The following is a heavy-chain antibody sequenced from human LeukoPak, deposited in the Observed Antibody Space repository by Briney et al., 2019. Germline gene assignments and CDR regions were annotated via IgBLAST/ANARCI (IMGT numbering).Heavy chain of an antibody. D-gene: IGHD4-11*01. J-gene: IGHJ6*02. Sequence: GGSLRLSCAASGFTFSSYGMHWVRQAPGKGLEWVAVIWYDGSNKYYADSVKGRFTISRDNSKNTLYLQMNGLRAEDTAVYYCARDPSGYSNSLGYYGMDVWGQETTVTVSS. CDR1: GFTFSSYG. V-gene: IGHV3-33*01. CDR2: IWYDGSNK. CDR3: ARDPSGYSNSLGYYGMDV.